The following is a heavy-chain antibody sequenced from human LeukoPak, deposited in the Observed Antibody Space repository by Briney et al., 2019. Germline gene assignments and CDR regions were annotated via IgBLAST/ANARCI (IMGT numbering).Heavy chain of an antibody. V-gene: IGHV4-4*07. CDR2: IYTSGST. CDR1: GGSISSYY. CDR3: ARDHPRGQQLVRPPAY. Sequence: SETPSLTCTVSGGSISSYYWSWIRQPAGKGLEWIGRIYTSGSTNYNPSLKSRVTMPVDTSKNQFSLKLSSVTAADTAVYYCARDHPRGQQLVRPPAYWGQGTLVTVSS. D-gene: IGHD6-13*01. J-gene: IGHJ4*02.